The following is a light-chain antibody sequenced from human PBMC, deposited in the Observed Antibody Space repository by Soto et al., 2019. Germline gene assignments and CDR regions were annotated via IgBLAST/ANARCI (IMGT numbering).Light chain of an antibody. CDR3: QQRGNWPIT. CDR1: QSFSSY. J-gene: IGKJ5*01. Sequence: IVLTQSPATLSLSPGERATLSCRASQSFSSYLAWYQQRPGQAPRLLIYDASVRATGIPPRFSGSGSGTDFTLTISSLEPEDFAVYYCQQRGNWPITFGQGTRLEI. V-gene: IGKV3-11*01. CDR2: DAS.